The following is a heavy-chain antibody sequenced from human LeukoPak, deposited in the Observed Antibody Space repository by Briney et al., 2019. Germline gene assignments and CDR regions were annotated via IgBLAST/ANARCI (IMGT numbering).Heavy chain of an antibody. D-gene: IGHD3-22*01. J-gene: IGHJ4*02. Sequence: SVKVSCKASGGTFSSYAISWVRQAPGQGLEWMGGIIPIFGTANYAQKFQGRVTITADESTSTAYMELSSLRSEDTAVYYCARDLTYYYDSSGYYFDYWGQGTLVTVSS. CDR3: ARDLTYYYDSSGYYFDY. V-gene: IGHV1-69*01. CDR2: IIPIFGTA. CDR1: GGTFSSYA.